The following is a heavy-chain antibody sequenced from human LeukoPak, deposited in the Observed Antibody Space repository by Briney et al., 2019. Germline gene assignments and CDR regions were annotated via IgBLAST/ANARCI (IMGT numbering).Heavy chain of an antibody. J-gene: IGHJ4*02. CDR3: ARDPNDYVWGNDY. CDR1: GFTFSNYS. CDR2: ISSSSSYI. V-gene: IGHV3-21*01. Sequence: GGSLRLSCAASGFTFSNYSMNWVRQAPGKGLEWVSSISSSSSYIYYADSVKGRFTISRDNAKNSLYLQMNSLRAEDTAVYYCARDPNDYVWGNDYWGQGTLVTVSS. D-gene: IGHD3-16*01.